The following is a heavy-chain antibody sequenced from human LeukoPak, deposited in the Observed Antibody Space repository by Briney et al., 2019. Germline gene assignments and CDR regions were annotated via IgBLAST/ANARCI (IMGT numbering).Heavy chain of an antibody. CDR1: GYSFPNYW. V-gene: IGHV5-51*01. D-gene: IGHD5-24*01. J-gene: IGHJ4*02. CDR3: ARHSATRGSGYNGVGY. CDR2: IYPDDSDT. Sequence: GESLKISCQGSGYSFPNYWIGWVRQMPGKGLEWMGIIYPDDSDTRYSPSFQGQVTISVDKSISTAYLQWSSLKASDTAMYYCARHSATRGSGYNGVGYWGQGTLVIVSS.